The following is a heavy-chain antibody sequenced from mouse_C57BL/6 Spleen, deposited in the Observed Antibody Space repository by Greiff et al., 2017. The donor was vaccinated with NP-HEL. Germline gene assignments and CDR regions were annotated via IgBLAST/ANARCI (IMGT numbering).Heavy chain of an antibody. CDR3: ARVVTTSPLAY. V-gene: IGHV1-26*01. D-gene: IGHD2-2*01. Sequence: EVQLQQSGPELVKPGASVKISCKASGYTFTDYYMNWVKQSHGKSLEWIGDINPNNGGTSYNQKFKGKATLTVDKSSSTAYMELRSLTSEDSAVYYCARVVTTSPLAYWGQGTLVTVSA. CDR1: GYTFTDYY. J-gene: IGHJ3*01. CDR2: INPNNGGT.